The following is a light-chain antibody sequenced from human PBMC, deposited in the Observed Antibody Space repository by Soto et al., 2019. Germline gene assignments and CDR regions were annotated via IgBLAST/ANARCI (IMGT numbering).Light chain of an antibody. Sequence: QSVLTQPPSVSGAPGQRVTISCSGISSNIGAPFDVHWYQQVPGSAPKIVIYGNDNRPSGVPGRFSGSKSGTSASLAITGLQAEDEADYFCQSYDNSLSAWVFGGGTQLTVL. J-gene: IGLJ3*02. V-gene: IGLV1-40*01. CDR1: SSNIGAPFD. CDR3: QSYDNSLSAWV. CDR2: GND.